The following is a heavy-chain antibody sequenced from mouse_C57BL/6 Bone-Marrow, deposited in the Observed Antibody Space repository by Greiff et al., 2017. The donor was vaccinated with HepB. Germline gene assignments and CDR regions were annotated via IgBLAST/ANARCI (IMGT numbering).Heavy chain of an antibody. V-gene: IGHV6-3*01. CDR2: IRLKSDNYAT. Sequence: EVKLQESGGGLVQPGGSMKLSCVASGFTFSNYWMNWVRQAPEKGLEWVAQIRLKSDNYATHYAESVKGRFTITRDDYKSSVYLQMNNLRAEATGIYCCTGAGAFDGWGQGTTLTVAS. CDR1: GFTFSNYW. J-gene: IGHJ2*01. CDR3: TGAGAFDG. D-gene: IGHD3-1*01.